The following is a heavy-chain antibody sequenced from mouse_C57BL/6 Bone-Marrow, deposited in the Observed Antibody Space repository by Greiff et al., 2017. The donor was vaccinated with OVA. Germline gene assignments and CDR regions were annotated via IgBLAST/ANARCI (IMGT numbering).Heavy chain of an antibody. D-gene: IGHD1-1*01. CDR2: IHPSDSDT. Sequence: QVQLQQPGAELVQPGASVKVSCKASGYTFTSYWMHWVKQRPGQGLEWIGRIHPSDSDTNYNQTFKGKATLTVDKSSSTTYMQLSSLTSEDSAVYYCAMGISTVVAPAYWGKGTLVTVSA. CDR1: GYTFTSYW. CDR3: AMGISTVVAPAY. V-gene: IGHV1-74*01. J-gene: IGHJ3*01.